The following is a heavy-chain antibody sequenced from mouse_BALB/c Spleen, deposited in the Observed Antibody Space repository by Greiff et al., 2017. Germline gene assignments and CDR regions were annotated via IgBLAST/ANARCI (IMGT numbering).Heavy chain of an antibody. J-gene: IGHJ4*01. CDR3: ARALLRLRAYAMDY. Sequence: VKLVESGPGLVAPSQSLSITCTVSGFSLTSYGVHWVRQPPGKGLEWLGVIWAGGSTNYNSALMSRLSISKDNSKSQVFLKMNSLQTDDTAMYYCARALLRLRAYAMDYWGQGTSVTVSS. CDR2: IWAGGST. CDR1: GFSLTSYG. D-gene: IGHD1-2*01. V-gene: IGHV2-9*02.